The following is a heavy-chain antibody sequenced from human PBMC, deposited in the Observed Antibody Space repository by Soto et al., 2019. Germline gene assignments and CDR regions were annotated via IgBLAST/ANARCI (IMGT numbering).Heavy chain of an antibody. CDR1: GFTFSSYS. Sequence: EVQLVESGGGLVKPGGSLRLSCAASGFTFSSYSMNWVRQAPGKGLEWVSSISSSSSYIYYADSVKGRFTSSRDNAKNSLYLQMNSLRAEDTAVYYCASFGYCSSTSCYEANYYYYGMEVWGQGPTVTVSS. V-gene: IGHV3-21*01. CDR2: ISSSSSYI. CDR3: ASFGYCSSTSCYEANYYYYGMEV. D-gene: IGHD2-2*01. J-gene: IGHJ6*02.